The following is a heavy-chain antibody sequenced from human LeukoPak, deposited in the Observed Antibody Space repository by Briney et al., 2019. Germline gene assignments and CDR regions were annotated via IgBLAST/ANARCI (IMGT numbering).Heavy chain of an antibody. D-gene: IGHD3-9*01. CDR3: ARAMLRYFDWLLGVDYFDY. Sequence: ASVKVSCKASGYTFTIYDINWVRQATGQGLEWMGWMNPNKDNTGYAQKFQGRVTMTTDTSTSTAYMELRSLRSDDTAVYYCARAMLRYFDWLLGVDYFDYWGQGTLVTVSS. CDR2: MNPNKDNT. J-gene: IGHJ4*02. V-gene: IGHV1-8*01. CDR1: GYTFTIYD.